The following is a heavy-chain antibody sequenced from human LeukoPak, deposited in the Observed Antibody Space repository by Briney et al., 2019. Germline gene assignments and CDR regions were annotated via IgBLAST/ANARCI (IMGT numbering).Heavy chain of an antibody. CDR3: ARDHNYAFDN. CDR1: GFPFSDYS. V-gene: IGHV3-48*04. D-gene: IGHD1-1*01. CDR2: IGISSGNT. Sequence: GGSLRLSCTASGFPFSDYSMNWVRQAPGKGLEWISYIGISSGNTKYADSVKGRFTISADNARNSLYLQMNSLRVEDTAVYYCARDHNYAFDNWGQGSLVSVSS. J-gene: IGHJ4*02.